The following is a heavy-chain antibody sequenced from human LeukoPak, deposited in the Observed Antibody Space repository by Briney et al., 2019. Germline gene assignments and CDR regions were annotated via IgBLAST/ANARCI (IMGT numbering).Heavy chain of an antibody. CDR2: ISSSSSYI. V-gene: IGHV3-21*01. D-gene: IGHD3-22*01. J-gene: IGHJ4*02. CDR1: GFTFSSYS. Sequence: GGSLRLSCAASGFTFSSYSMNWVRQAPGKGLEWVSSISSSSSYIYYADSVKGRFTISRDNAKDSLYLQMNSLRAEDTAVYYCARAVPSTYYYDSSGYPDYWGQGTLVTVSS. CDR3: ARAVPSTYYYDSSGYPDY.